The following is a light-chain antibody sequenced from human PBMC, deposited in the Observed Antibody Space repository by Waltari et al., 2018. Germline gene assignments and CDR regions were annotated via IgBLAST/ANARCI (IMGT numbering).Light chain of an antibody. V-gene: IGKV3D-15*01. CDR2: GTS. J-gene: IGKJ1*01. CDR1: QSTTRRT. Sequence: LMTPSPATLTLSPGESATLSCRASQSTTRRTFAWFQQEPGQPPRLLIYGTSTTAAGIPDRFSGSGSGTDFSLTISGLQPEDFATYYCQQYDYWPWTFGQGTRVE. CDR3: QQYDYWPWT.